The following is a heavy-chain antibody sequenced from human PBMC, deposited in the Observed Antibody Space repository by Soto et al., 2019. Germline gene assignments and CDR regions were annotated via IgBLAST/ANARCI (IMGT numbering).Heavy chain of an antibody. J-gene: IGHJ6*02. Sequence: SETLSLTCTVSGGSISSYYWSWIRQPPGKGLEWIGYIYYSGSANYNPSLKSRVTISVDTSKNQFSLKLSSVTAADTAVYYCARDQLDSSGSEPIYYYYGMGVWGQGTTVTVSS. V-gene: IGHV4-59*01. CDR2: IYYSGSA. D-gene: IGHD6-19*01. CDR3: ARDQLDSSGSEPIYYYYGMGV. CDR1: GGSISSYY.